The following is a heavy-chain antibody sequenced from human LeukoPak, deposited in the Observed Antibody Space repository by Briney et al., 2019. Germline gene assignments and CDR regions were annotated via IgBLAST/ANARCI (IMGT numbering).Heavy chain of an antibody. J-gene: IGHJ6*02. D-gene: IGHD2-2*01. CDR3: ARLSDIVVVPAAGDYYYGMDV. V-gene: IGHV1-8*02. CDR1: GYTFTSYG. CDR2: MNPNSGNT. Sequence: ASVKVSCKASGYTFTSYGINWVRQATGQGLGWMGWMNPNSGNTGYAQKFQGRVTMTRNTSISTAYMELSSLRSEDTAVYYCARLSDIVVVPAAGDYYYGMDVWGQGTTVTVSS.